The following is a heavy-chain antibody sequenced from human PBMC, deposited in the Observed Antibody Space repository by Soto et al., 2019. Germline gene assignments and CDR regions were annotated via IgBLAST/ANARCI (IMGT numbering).Heavy chain of an antibody. V-gene: IGHV4-59*08. D-gene: IGHD3-3*01. CDR2: IYYNGNT. CDR3: ARHQRLLRFLGWLPNFDY. J-gene: IGHJ4*02. Sequence: GKGLEWIGYIYYNGNTKYNPSLKSRVTISVDTSKNRFSLKLNLVTAADTAVYYCARHQRLLRFLGWLPNFDYWGQGSLVTVS.